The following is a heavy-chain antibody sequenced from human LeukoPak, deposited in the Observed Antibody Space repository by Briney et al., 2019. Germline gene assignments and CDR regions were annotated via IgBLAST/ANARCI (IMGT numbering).Heavy chain of an antibody. CDR2: IYYSGST. CDR1: GGSINTNNYY. CDR3: AREGYCSSTSCPFDY. V-gene: IGHV4-39*07. D-gene: IGHD2-2*01. J-gene: IGHJ4*02. Sequence: SETLSLTCTVSGGSINTNNYYWGWIRQPPGKGLEWIGSIYYSGSTYYNPSLKSRVTISLDTSKNQFSLNLTSVTAADTAVYYCAREGYCSSTSCPFDYWGQGTLVTVSS.